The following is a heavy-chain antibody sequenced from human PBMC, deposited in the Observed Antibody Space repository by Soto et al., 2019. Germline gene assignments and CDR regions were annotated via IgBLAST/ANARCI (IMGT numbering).Heavy chain of an antibody. CDR2: INAGNGNT. CDR3: ARAVAVPADFDF. V-gene: IGHV1-3*05. D-gene: IGHD6-19*01. CDR1: GYTFTGYA. J-gene: IGHJ4*02. Sequence: QVQLVQSGAEEKKPGASVKVSCKASGYTFTGYAMHSVRQAPGHRLEWMGWINAGNGNTKYSQKFQGRVTITRDTSASTAYMELSSLRSEDTAVYYCARAVAVPADFDFWGQGTLVTVSS.